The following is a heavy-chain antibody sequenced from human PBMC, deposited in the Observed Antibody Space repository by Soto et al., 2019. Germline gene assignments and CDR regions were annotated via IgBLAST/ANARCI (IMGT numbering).Heavy chain of an antibody. J-gene: IGHJ4*02. V-gene: IGHV3-33*03. D-gene: IGHD2-2*01. CDR2: IKYDGSNE. Sequence: GGSLRLSCAASGFTFSSYGMHWVRQAPGKGLEWVAVIKYDGSNEYYVDSVKGRFSVSRDNAKNSLYLQLNSLSAEDTAVYYCATAISSPFSNFDYWGQGSLVTVSS. CDR3: ATAISSPFSNFDY. CDR1: GFTFSSYG.